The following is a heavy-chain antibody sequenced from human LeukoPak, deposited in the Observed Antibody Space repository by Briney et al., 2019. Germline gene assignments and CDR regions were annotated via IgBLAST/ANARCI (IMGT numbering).Heavy chain of an antibody. Sequence: ASVKVSCKASGHTFTSYDINWVRLATGQGLEWMGWMNPNSGNTGYAQKFQGRVTITRTTSISTAYMELSSLRSEDTAVYYRARGNLYYDFWSGYYYDYWGQGTLVTVSS. J-gene: IGHJ4*02. D-gene: IGHD3-3*01. CDR2: MNPNSGNT. CDR1: GHTFTSYD. V-gene: IGHV1-8*03. CDR3: ARGNLYYDFWSGYYYDY.